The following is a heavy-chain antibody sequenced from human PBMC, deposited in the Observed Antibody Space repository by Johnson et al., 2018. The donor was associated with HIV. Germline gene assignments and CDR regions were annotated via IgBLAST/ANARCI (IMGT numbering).Heavy chain of an antibody. CDR1: GFTVSSNY. J-gene: IGHJ3*02. Sequence: VQLVESGGGLVQPGGSLRLSCAASGFTVSSNYMSWVRQAPGKGLEWVSVISGSGGSPYYADSVKGRFTISRDNSKNTLYLQMNSLRAEDTAVYYCARGPHEVVVVAATSAFDIWGQGTMVTVSS. CDR2: ISGSGGSP. V-gene: IGHV3-66*02. D-gene: IGHD2-15*01. CDR3: ARGPHEVVVVAATSAFDI.